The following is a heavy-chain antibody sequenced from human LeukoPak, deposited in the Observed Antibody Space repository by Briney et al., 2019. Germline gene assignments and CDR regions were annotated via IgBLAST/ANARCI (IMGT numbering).Heavy chain of an antibody. CDR2: IWYDGSNK. J-gene: IGHJ3*02. V-gene: IGHV3-33*01. Sequence: GGSLRLSCAASGFTFSSYGMHWVRQAPGKGLEWVAVIWYDGSNKYYADSVKGRFTISRDNSKNTLYLQMNSLRAEDTAVYYCARDSGLHDAFDIWGQGTMVTVSS. CDR1: GFTFSSYG. CDR3: ARDSGLHDAFDI. D-gene: IGHD5-24*01.